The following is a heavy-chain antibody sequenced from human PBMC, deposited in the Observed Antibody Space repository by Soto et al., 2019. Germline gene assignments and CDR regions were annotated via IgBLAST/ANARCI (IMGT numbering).Heavy chain of an antibody. CDR3: ARGFGELRYGMEV. V-gene: IGHV4-59*01. CDR1: GGSISSYY. J-gene: IGHJ6*04. CDR2: IYYSGST. D-gene: IGHD3-10*01. Sequence: SETLSLTCTVSGGSISSYYWSWIRQPPGKGLEWIGYIYYSGSTNYNPSLKSRVTISVDTSKNQFSLKLSSVTAADTAVYYCARGFGELRYGMEVWGKGTTVIVSS.